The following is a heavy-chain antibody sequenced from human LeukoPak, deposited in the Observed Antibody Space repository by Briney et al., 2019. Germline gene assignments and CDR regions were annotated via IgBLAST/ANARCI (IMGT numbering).Heavy chain of an antibody. CDR1: GYTFTSYG. CDR3: ASAVVTNCSSTSCYFWVAFYI. V-gene: IGHV1-18*01. CDR2: ISAYNGNT. J-gene: IGHJ3*02. Sequence: ASVKVSCKASGYTFTSYGISWVRQAPGQGLEWMGWISAYNGNTNYAQKLQGRVTMTTDTSTSTAYMELRSLRSDDTAVYYCASAVVTNCSSTSCYFWVAFYIWGQGTMVTVSS. D-gene: IGHD2-2*01.